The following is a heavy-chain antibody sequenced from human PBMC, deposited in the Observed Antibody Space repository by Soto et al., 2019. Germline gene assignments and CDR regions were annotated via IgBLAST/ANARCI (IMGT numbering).Heavy chain of an antibody. D-gene: IGHD6-13*01. CDR3: ARGPDYSSSWYGDHYYYYGMDV. CDR2: INHSGST. CDR1: GGSFSGYY. J-gene: IGHJ6*02. Sequence: KASETLSLTCAVYGGSFSGYYWSWIRQPPGKGLEWIGEINHSGSTNYNPSLKSRVTISVDTSKNQFSLKLSSVTAADTAVYYCARGPDYSSSWYGDHYYYYGMDVWGQGTTVTVSS. V-gene: IGHV4-34*01.